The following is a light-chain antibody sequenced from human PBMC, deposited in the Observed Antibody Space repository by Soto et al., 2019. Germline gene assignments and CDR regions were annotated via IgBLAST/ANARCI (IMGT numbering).Light chain of an antibody. CDR3: QQYYSYPSRT. V-gene: IGKV3-20*01. CDR2: NAF. J-gene: IGKJ1*01. CDR1: QSVSSSY. Sequence: IVLTQSPGTLSLSPGERATLSCRASQSVSSSYLAWYQQKPGQAPRLLIYNAFNRATGIPDRFSGSGSGTDFTLTISCLQSEDFATYYCQQYYSYPSRTFGQGTKVDIK.